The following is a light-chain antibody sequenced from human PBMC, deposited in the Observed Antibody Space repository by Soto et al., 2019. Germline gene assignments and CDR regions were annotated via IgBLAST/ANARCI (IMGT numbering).Light chain of an antibody. CDR1: SSDVGAYNY. J-gene: IGLJ1*01. V-gene: IGLV2-14*01. CDR2: DVS. CDR3: SSYTGSTTLYV. Sequence: QSALTQPASVSGSPGQSITISCTGTSSDVGAYNYVSWYQQHPGKAPKLMIFDVSNRPSGVSGRFSGSKSGNTASLTISGLQAEDEADYFCSSYTGSTTLYVFGTGTNLTVL.